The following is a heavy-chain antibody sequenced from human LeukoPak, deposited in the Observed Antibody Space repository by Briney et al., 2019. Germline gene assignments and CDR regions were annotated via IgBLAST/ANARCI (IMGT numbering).Heavy chain of an antibody. Sequence: ASVKVSCKASGYTFTSYGISWVRQAPGQGLEWMGWISAYNGNTNYAQKLQGRVTMTTDTSTSTAYMELRSLRSDDTAVYYCARDLEILWFGEFPTNWFDPWGQGTLVTVSS. D-gene: IGHD3-10*01. CDR3: ARDLEILWFGEFPTNWFDP. V-gene: IGHV1-18*01. CDR1: GYTFTSYG. CDR2: ISAYNGNT. J-gene: IGHJ5*02.